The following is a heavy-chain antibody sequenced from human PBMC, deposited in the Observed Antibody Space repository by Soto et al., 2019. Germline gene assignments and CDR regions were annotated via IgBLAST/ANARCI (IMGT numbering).Heavy chain of an antibody. CDR3: ARGYCSGGSCYRY. CDR1: GGSISSSSYY. V-gene: IGHV4-39*01. CDR2: IYYSGST. Sequence: SETLSLTCTVSGGSISSSSYYWGWLRQHPGKGLEWIGSIYYSGSTYYNPSLKSRVTISVDTSKNQFSLKLSSVTAADTAVYYCARGYCSGGSCYRYWGQGSQVTVSS. D-gene: IGHD2-15*01. J-gene: IGHJ4*02.